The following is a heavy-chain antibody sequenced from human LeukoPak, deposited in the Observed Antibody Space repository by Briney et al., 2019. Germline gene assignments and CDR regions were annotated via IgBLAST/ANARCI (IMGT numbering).Heavy chain of an antibody. CDR3: ARSVELVRGYFDF. J-gene: IGHJ4*02. CDR2: ISWNSGSI. Sequence: GRSLRLSCAASGFTFDDYAMHWVRQAPGKGLEWVSGISWNSGSIGYADSVKGRFTISRDNAKNSLFLQVNSLRTEDTALYYCARSVELVRGYFDFWGQGTLVTVSS. V-gene: IGHV3-9*01. D-gene: IGHD1-1*01. CDR1: GFTFDDYA.